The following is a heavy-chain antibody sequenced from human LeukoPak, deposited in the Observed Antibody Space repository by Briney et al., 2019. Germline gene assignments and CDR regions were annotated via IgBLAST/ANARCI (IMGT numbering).Heavy chain of an antibody. CDR3: ARGGSYPRPFDY. J-gene: IGHJ4*02. V-gene: IGHV4-59*01. Sequence: PSETLSLTCTVSGGSISSYYWSWIRQPPGKGLEWIGYIYYSGSTNYNPSLKSRVIISVDTSKNQFFLKLSSVTAADTAVYYCARGGSYPRPFDYWGQGTLVTVSS. CDR2: IYYSGST. D-gene: IGHD1-26*01. CDR1: GGSISSYY.